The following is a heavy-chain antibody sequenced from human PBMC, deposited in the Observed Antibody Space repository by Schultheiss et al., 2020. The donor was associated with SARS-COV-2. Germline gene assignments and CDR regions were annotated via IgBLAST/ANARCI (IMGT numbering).Heavy chain of an antibody. D-gene: IGHD5-18*01. J-gene: IGHJ4*02. Sequence: GESLKISCAASGFTFSSYSMNWVRQAPGKGLEWVSSISSSSSYIYYADSVKGRFTISRDNAKNSLYLQMNSLRAEDTAVYYCARNPINTARVILGVYYFDYWGQGTLVTVSS. V-gene: IGHV3-21*01. CDR2: ISSSSSYI. CDR3: ARNPINTARVILGVYYFDY. CDR1: GFTFSSYS.